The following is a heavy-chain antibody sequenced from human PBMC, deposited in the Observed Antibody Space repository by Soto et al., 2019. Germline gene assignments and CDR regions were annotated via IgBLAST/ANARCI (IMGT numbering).Heavy chain of an antibody. Sequence: QLQLQESGSGLVKPSQTLSLTCAVSGGSISSGGYSWSWIRQPPGKGLEWIGSSYHSGSSYYNPSLKSRVTIPVERSKNQFSRKLSSVTAADTAVYYCARAYSSSFFDYWCQGTLVTVCS. CDR3: ARAYSSSFFDY. V-gene: IGHV4-30-2*01. J-gene: IGHJ4*02. CDR1: GGSISSGGYS. CDR2: SYHSGSS. D-gene: IGHD6-13*01.